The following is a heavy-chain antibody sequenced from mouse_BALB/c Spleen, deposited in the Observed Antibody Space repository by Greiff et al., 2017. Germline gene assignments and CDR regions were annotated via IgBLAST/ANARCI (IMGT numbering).Heavy chain of an antibody. CDR3: ARLGDYDGAWFAY. Sequence: EVQLVESGGGLVQPGGSRKLSCAASGFTFSSFGMHWVRQAPEKGLEWVAYISSGSSTIYYADTVKGRFTISRDNPKNTLFLQMTSLRSEDTAMYNCARLGDYDGAWFAYWGQGTLVTVSA. V-gene: IGHV5-17*02. J-gene: IGHJ3*01. CDR1: GFTFSSFG. D-gene: IGHD2-4*01. CDR2: ISSGSSTI.